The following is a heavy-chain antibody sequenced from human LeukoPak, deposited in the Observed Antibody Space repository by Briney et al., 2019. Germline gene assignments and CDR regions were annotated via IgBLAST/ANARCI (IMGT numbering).Heavy chain of an antibody. V-gene: IGHV3-74*01. Sequence: GGSLRLSCAGSGFSFSGHWMHWVRQAPAKGLVWVSRINSDGSSTSYAVSVRGRFPISRDNAKNTLYLQMSSLRAEDTAVYYCAREGAALTRDFDYWGQGTLVTVSS. D-gene: IGHD1-14*01. CDR2: INSDGSST. CDR3: AREGAALTRDFDY. CDR1: GFSFSGHW. J-gene: IGHJ4*02.